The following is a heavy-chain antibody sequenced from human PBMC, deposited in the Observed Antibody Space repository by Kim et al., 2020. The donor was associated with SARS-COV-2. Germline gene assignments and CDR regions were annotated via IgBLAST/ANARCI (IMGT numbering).Heavy chain of an antibody. CDR3: ARDIYSSSSGVWYFDL. Sequence: GGSLRLSCAASGFTVSSNYMSWVRQAPGKGLEWVSVIYSGGSTYYADSAKGRFTISRHNSKTTLYLQMNSLRAEDTAVYYCARDIYSSSSGVWYFDLWGRGTLVTVSS. CDR1: GFTVSSNY. J-gene: IGHJ2*01. V-gene: IGHV3-53*04. CDR2: IYSGGST. D-gene: IGHD6-6*01.